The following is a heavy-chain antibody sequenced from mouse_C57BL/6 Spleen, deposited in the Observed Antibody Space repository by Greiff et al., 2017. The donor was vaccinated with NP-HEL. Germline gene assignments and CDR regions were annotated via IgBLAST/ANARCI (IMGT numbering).Heavy chain of an antibody. D-gene: IGHD1-1*01. J-gene: IGHJ4*01. CDR2: IDPETGGT. Sequence: VQLQQSGAELVRPGASVTLSCKASGYTFTDYEMHWVKQTPVHGLEWIGAIDPETGGTAYNQKFKGKAILTADKSSSTAYMELRSLTSEDSAVYYCTRTVEGRMDYWGQGTSVTVSS. CDR3: TRTVEGRMDY. CDR1: GYTFTDYE. V-gene: IGHV1-15*01.